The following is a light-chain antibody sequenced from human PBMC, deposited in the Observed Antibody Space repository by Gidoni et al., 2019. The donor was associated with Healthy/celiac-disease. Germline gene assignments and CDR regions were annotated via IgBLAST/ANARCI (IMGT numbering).Light chain of an antibody. J-gene: IGKJ1*01. V-gene: IGKV1-39*01. Sequence: DIQMTQSPSSLSASVGDRVTITCRASQSISSYLNWYQQKPGKAPKLLIYAASSLHSGVPSRFSSSGSGTDFTLTISSLQPEDFATYYCQQSYSTLETFGQGTKVEIK. CDR3: QQSYSTLET. CDR1: QSISSY. CDR2: AAS.